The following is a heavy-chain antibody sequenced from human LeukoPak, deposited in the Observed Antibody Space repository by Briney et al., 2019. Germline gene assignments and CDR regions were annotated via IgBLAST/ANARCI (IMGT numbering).Heavy chain of an antibody. Sequence: SETLSLTCTVSGGSISSSSYYWGWIRQPPGKGLEWIGSIYYSGSTYYNPSLKSRVTISVDTSKNQFSLKLSSVTAADTAVYYCARHRGNYRLLPFDYWGQGTLVTVSS. CDR2: IYYSGST. CDR1: GGSISSSSYY. D-gene: IGHD2-2*01. V-gene: IGHV4-39*01. CDR3: ARHRGNYRLLPFDY. J-gene: IGHJ4*02.